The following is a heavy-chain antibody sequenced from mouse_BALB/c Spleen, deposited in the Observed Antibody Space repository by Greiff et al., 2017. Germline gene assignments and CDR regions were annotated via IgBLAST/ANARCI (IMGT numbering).Heavy chain of an antibody. D-gene: IGHD1-1*01. CDR2: IYPGSGNT. CDR3: ARKGLYGNYFDY. J-gene: IGHJ2*01. V-gene: IGHV1-63*01. Sequence: VQLQQSGAELVRPGTSVKISCKASGYAFTNYWLGWVKQRPGHGLEWIGDIYPGSGNTYYNEKFKGKATLTADKSSSTAYMQLSSLTSEDSAVYFCARKGLYGNYFDYWGQGTTLTVSS. CDR1: GYAFTNYW.